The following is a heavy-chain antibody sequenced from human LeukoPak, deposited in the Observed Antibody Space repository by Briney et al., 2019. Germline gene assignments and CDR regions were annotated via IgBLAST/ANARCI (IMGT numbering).Heavy chain of an antibody. CDR2: IYYSGST. CDR1: GGSISSGGYY. J-gene: IGHJ4*02. D-gene: IGHD6-19*01. V-gene: IGHV4-31*03. CDR3: ARTYVVAVAARFDY. Sequence: SETLSLTCTVSGGSISSGGYYWSWIGQHPGKGLEWIGYIYYSGSTYYNPSLKSRVTISVDTSKNQFSLKLSSVTAADTAVYYCARTYVVAVAARFDYWGQGTLGTVSS.